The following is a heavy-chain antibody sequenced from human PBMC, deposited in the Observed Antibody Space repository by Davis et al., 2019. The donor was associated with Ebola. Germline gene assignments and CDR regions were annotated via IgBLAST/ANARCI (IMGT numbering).Heavy chain of an antibody. CDR1: GGTFSSYA. J-gene: IGHJ4*02. CDR3: ARELVQALDY. Sequence: AASVKVSCKASGGTFSSYAISWVRQAPGQGLEWMGEIIPIFGTANYAQKFQGRVTITADESTSTAYMELSSLRSEDTAVYYCARELVQALDYWGQGTLVTVSS. CDR2: IIPIFGTA. D-gene: IGHD1-1*01. V-gene: IGHV1-69*13.